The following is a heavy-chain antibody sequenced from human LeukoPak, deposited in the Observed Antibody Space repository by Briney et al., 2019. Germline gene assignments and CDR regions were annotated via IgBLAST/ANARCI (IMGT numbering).Heavy chain of an antibody. CDR3: AKDGSVRGPRVGAYDY. D-gene: IGHD1-26*01. Sequence: PGGSLRLSCATSGFTFNNYAMSWVRQAPGKGPEWVAAISGSGSRTYDADSVKGRFTISRDNSKNTLYLQMNSLRAEDTAVYYCAKDGSVRGPRVGAYDYWGQGTLVTVSS. CDR2: ISGSGSRT. V-gene: IGHV3-23*01. J-gene: IGHJ4*02. CDR1: GFTFNNYA.